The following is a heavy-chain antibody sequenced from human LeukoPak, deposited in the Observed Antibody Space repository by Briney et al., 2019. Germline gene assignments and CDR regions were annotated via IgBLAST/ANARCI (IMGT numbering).Heavy chain of an antibody. D-gene: IGHD3-9*01. CDR3: AREGSFWFDWLGGYYFDY. J-gene: IGHJ4*02. CDR1: GYTFTSYG. V-gene: IGHV1-18*04. Sequence: ASVKVSCKASGYTFTSYGISWVRQAPGQGLEWMGWISAYNGNTNYAQKLQGRVTMTTDTSTSTAYMELRSLRSDDTAVYYCAREGSFWFDWLGGYYFDYWGREPWSPSPQ. CDR2: ISAYNGNT.